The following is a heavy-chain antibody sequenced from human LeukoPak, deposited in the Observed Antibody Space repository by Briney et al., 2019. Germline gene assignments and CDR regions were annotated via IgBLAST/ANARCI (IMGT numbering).Heavy chain of an antibody. CDR3: ARDPVEWELLLDY. J-gene: IGHJ4*02. V-gene: IGHV3-7*01. CDR1: GFTFSSYW. D-gene: IGHD1-26*01. CDR2: MNIDGSEK. Sequence: GGSLRLSCAASGFTFSSYWMGWVRQAPGKRLEWVANMNIDGSEKYYADSVKGRFTISRDNARNSVYLQMSSLRVEDTAVYYCARDPVEWELLLDYWGQGTLVTVSS.